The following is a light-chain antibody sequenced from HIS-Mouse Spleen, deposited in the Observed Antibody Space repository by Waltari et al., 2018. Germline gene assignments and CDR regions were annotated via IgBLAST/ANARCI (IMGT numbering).Light chain of an antibody. Sequence: QSALTQPASVSGSPGQSITISRTSTSSDVGSYNLVSLYQQHPGKAPKLMIYEGSKRPSGVSNRFSGSKSGNTASLTISGLQAEDEADYYCCSYAGSSTFGVFGGGTKLTVL. V-gene: IGLV2-23*03. CDR2: EGS. J-gene: IGLJ3*02. CDR3: CSYAGSSTFGV. CDR1: SSDVGSYNL.